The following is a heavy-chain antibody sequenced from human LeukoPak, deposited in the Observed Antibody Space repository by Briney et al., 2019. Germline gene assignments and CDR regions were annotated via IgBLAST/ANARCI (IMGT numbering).Heavy chain of an antibody. CDR2: MYHSGDT. Sequence: PSETLSLTCSVSDYSITTGYYWGWIRLPPGKGLEWIGSMYHSGDTYYNPSLRSRVTISVDTSKNQFSLKLSSVTAADTAVYYCARVLGDYVWGSYRAYFDYWGQGTLVTVSS. V-gene: IGHV4-38-2*02. CDR1: DYSITTGYY. J-gene: IGHJ4*02. D-gene: IGHD3-16*02. CDR3: ARVLGDYVWGSYRAYFDY.